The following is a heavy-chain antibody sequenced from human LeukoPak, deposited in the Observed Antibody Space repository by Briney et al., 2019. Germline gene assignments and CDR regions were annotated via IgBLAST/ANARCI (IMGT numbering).Heavy chain of an antibody. Sequence: KPSETLSLTCGVSGGSITNTNYWTWVRQPPGKGLEWIGEVNLQGSTNYNPSLMGRVAISVDTSENHIFLQLTSVTAADTAVYYCAREGGPYRPLDYSGQGTLVTVSS. J-gene: IGHJ4*02. CDR3: AREGGPYRPLDY. CDR1: GGSITNTNY. V-gene: IGHV4-4*02. CDR2: VNLQGST.